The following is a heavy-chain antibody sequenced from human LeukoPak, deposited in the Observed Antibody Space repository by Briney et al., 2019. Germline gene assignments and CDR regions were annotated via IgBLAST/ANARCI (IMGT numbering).Heavy chain of an antibody. Sequence: SETLSLTCTVSGGSISSGTKYWRWIRQPAGKGLEWIVLIDSSGSTNYNPSRMSRLTISLAPSKNQFSLNLNSVPAADTAVYYCARAVQDKYIFGSGAKYYFDYWGQGTLVTVSS. D-gene: IGHD5-18*01. CDR1: GGSISSGTKY. V-gene: IGHV4-61*02. CDR2: IDSSGST. CDR3: ARAVQDKYIFGSGAKYYFDY. J-gene: IGHJ4*02.